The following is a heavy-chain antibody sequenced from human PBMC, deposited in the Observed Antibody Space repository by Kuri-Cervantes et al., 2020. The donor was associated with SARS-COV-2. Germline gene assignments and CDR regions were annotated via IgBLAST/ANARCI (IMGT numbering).Heavy chain of an antibody. CDR1: GFTFSSYA. V-gene: IGHV3-30-3*01. Sequence: GESLKISCAASGFTFSSYAMHWVRQAPGKGLEWVAVISYDGSNKYYADSVKGRFTISRDNSKNTLYLQMNSLRAEDTAVYYCARLAGYDFWSGYSPEYYYYMDVWGKGTTVTVSS. J-gene: IGHJ6*03. D-gene: IGHD3-3*01. CDR2: ISYDGSNK. CDR3: ARLAGYDFWSGYSPEYYYYMDV.